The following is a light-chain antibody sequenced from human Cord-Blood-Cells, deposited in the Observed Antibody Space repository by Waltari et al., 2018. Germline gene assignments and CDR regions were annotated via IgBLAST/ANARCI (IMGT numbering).Light chain of an antibody. J-gene: IGLJ1*01. Sequence: QSALTQPASVSGSPGQSLTISRTGPSSDVGGYNYVSWYQQHPGKAPKLMIYDVSNRPSGVSNRFSGSKSGNTASLTISGLQAEDEADYYCSSYTSSSTYVFGTGTKVTVL. CDR1: SSDVGGYNY. V-gene: IGLV2-14*01. CDR3: SSYTSSSTYV. CDR2: DVS.